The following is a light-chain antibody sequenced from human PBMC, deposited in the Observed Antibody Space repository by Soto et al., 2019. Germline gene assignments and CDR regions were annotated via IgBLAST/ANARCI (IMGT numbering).Light chain of an antibody. Sequence: QSALTQPPPASGSPGQPVTISCTGTSSDVGGYNYVSWYQQYPGRAPKLMIYEVTKRPSGVPDRFSGSKSGNTASLTVSGLQAEDEADYYCSSYAASNNFYFVFGGGTKLTVL. CDR3: SSYAASNNFYFV. CDR1: SSDVGGYNY. CDR2: EVT. J-gene: IGLJ3*02. V-gene: IGLV2-8*01.